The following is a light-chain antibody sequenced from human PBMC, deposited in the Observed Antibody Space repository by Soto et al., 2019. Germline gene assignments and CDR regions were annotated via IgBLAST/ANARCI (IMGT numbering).Light chain of an antibody. Sequence: EIVMTQSPATLSVSPGERATLSCRASQSVGSNLAWYQQKPGQAPRLLISGASTRATGIPARFSGSGSGTEFTLIISSMQYEDFAFYFCQQYSNWRTFGQGTKVEIK. J-gene: IGKJ1*01. CDR1: QSVGSN. CDR3: QQYSNWRT. CDR2: GAS. V-gene: IGKV3-15*01.